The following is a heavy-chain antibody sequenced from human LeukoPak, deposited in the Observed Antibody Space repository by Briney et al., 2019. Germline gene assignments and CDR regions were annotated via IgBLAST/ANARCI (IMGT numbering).Heavy chain of an antibody. CDR2: INHSGST. CDR3: ARLGKEQLVHPSDAFDI. Sequence: SETLSLTCAVYGGSFSGYYWSWIRQPPGKGLEWIGEINHSGSTNYNPSLKSRVTISVDTSKNQFSLKLSSVTAADTAVYYCARLGKEQLVHPSDAFDIWGQGTMVTVSS. D-gene: IGHD6-6*01. CDR1: GGSFSGYY. J-gene: IGHJ3*02. V-gene: IGHV4-34*01.